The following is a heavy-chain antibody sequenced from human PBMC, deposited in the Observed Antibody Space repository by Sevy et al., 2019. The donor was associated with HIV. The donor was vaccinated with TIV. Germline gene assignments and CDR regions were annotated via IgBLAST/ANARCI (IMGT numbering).Heavy chain of an antibody. V-gene: IGHV3-30*04. CDR3: ARFVGYCSGGRCSIIDF. Sequence: GGSLRLSCAASGFSLSDHAVSWVRQTPGKGLEWLAVISYNGRNQYYAHSVKGRITISKDDSKNTLYLQLNSLRAEDTAVYYCARFVGYCSGGRCSIIDFWGQGTLVTVSS. J-gene: IGHJ4*02. CDR1: GFSLSDHA. D-gene: IGHD2-15*01. CDR2: ISYNGRNQ.